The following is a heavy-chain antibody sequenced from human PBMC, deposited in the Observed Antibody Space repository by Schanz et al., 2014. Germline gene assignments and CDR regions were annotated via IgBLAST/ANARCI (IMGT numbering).Heavy chain of an antibody. D-gene: IGHD5-12*01. V-gene: IGHV1-69*04. Sequence: QVQLVQSGAEVRKPGASVKVSCKASGYTFISYGISWVRQAPGQGLEWMGRVIPILGVTHYAQKFQGRVTFTADKSTSTAYMELSSLKSEDTAVYYCARGPLGTSPWGQGTLVTVSS. J-gene: IGHJ5*02. CDR3: ARGPLGTSP. CDR1: GYTFISYG. CDR2: VIPILGVT.